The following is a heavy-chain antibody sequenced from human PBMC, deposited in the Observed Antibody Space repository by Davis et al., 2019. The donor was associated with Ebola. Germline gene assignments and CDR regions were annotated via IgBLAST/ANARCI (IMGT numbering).Heavy chain of an antibody. CDR2: ITPIFKTV. V-gene: IGHV1-69*13. CDR1: GGTFSSNA. J-gene: IGHJ3*02. Sequence: SVKVSCKVSGGTFSSNAISWVRQAPGQGLEWMGGITPIFKTVNYAQKFQGRVTMTADESTSTAYLELSSLRSEDTAVYYCARDRAYYYATSGYWAAFDIWGQGTMVTVS. D-gene: IGHD3-22*01. CDR3: ARDRAYYYATSGYWAAFDI.